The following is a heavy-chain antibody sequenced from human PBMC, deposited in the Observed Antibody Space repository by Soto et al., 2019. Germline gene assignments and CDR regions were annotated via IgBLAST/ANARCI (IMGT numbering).Heavy chain of an antibody. CDR2: IYYSGST. CDR3: ASLNLSFDP. V-gene: IGHV4-30-4*01. CDR1: GGSISSGDYY. J-gene: IGHJ5*02. Sequence: SETLSLTCTVSGGSISSGDYYWSWIRQPPGKGLEWIGYIYYSGSTYCNPSLKSRVTISIDTSKNQFSLNLSSLTAADTAVYYCASLNLSFDPWGQGTLVTVSS.